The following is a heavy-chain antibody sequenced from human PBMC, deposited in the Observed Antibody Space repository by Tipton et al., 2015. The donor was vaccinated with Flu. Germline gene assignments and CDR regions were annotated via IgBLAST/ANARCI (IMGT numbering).Heavy chain of an antibody. D-gene: IGHD3-9*01. CDR2: IYYSGST. V-gene: IGHV4-59*01. CDR3: ARVRQILRYFDWLSPPPYWYFDL. CDR1: GGSISSYY. J-gene: IGHJ2*01. Sequence: TLSLTCTVSGGSISSYYWSWIRQPPGKGLEWIGYIYYSGSTNYNPSLKSRVTISVDTSKNQFSLKLSSVTAADTAVYYCARVRQILRYFDWLSPPPYWYFDLWGRGTLVTVSS.